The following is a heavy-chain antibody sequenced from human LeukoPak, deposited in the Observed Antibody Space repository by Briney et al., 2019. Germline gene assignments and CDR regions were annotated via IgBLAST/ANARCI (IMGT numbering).Heavy chain of an antibody. CDR1: GFTFSNYW. J-gene: IGHJ4*02. CDR2: IKEDGSDK. V-gene: IGHV3-7*01. D-gene: IGHD5-24*01. Sequence: GGSLRLSCTASGFTFSNYWISWVRQAPGLGLEWVANIKEDGSDKYYVESVKGRFTISRDNAKNSLYLQMISLRAEDTAVYFCARMGRDGYSFDYWGQGTLVTVSS. CDR3: ARMGRDGYSFDY.